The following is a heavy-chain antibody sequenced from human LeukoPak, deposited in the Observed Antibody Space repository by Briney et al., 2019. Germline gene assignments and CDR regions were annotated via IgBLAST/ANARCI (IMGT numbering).Heavy chain of an antibody. Sequence: GRSLRLSCAASGFTFSSYGMHWVRQAPGKGLEWVAVIWYDGNNKYYADSVKGRFTISRDNSKNTLYLQMNSLRAEDTAVYYCARDSAGTAFDYWGQGTLVTVSS. CDR2: IWYDGNNK. CDR1: GFTFSSYG. J-gene: IGHJ4*02. CDR3: ARDSAGTAFDY. D-gene: IGHD6-13*01. V-gene: IGHV3-33*01.